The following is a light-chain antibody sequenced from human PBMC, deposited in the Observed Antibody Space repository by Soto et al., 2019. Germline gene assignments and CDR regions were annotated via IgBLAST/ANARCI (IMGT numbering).Light chain of an antibody. CDR2: RAS. Sequence: ESVLTQSPGTLSMSPGERATLSCRASQSVSSSYSAWNQQKPGQAPRLLIYRASMRATGIPDRFSGSGSGPSCTRTTATLDPEDFEVDYCQQYGSSPFTYGPGTKVYIK. J-gene: IGKJ3*01. CDR1: QSVSSSY. CDR3: QQYGSSPFT. V-gene: IGKV3-20*01.